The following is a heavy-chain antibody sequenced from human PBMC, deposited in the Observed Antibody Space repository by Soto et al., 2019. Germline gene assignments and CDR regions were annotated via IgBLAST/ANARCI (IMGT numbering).Heavy chain of an antibody. Sequence: QLQLQESGPGLVKPSETLSLTCTVSGDSVTISDYYWGWIRQPPGKGLEWIGSIHYSGSTYYNPSLKSRVTISGATSKKQVSLKLTSVTAADAAVYYCAAHDSGGYYAEYWGQGTLVTVSA. V-gene: IGHV4-39*01. J-gene: IGHJ4*02. D-gene: IGHD3-22*01. CDR2: IHYSGST. CDR3: AAHDSGGYYAEY. CDR1: GDSVTISDYY.